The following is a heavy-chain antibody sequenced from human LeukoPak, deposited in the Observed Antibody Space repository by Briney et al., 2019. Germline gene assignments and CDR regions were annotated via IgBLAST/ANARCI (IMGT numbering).Heavy chain of an antibody. CDR1: GYTFTSYG. V-gene: IGHV1-18*01. J-gene: IGHJ6*02. D-gene: IGHD2-2*03. Sequence: ASVKVSRKASGYTFTSYGISWVRQAPGQGLEWMGWISAYNGNTNYAQKLQGRGTMTTDTSTSTAYMELRSLRSDDTAVYYCARVDIVVVPAAKGPYYYYGMDVWGQGTTVTVSS. CDR3: ARVDIVVVPAAKGPYYYYGMDV. CDR2: ISAYNGNT.